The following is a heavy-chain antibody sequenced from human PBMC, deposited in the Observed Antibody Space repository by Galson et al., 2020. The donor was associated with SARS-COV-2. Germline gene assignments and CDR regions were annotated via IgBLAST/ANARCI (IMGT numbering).Heavy chain of an antibody. J-gene: IGHJ4*02. D-gene: IGHD6-19*01. CDR2: IFVDGSEK. V-gene: IGHV3-33*01. Sequence: GESLKISCAASGFTFSDHAMHWVRQAPGKGLEWVAQIFVDGSEKYYGDSVRGRFTIPRDSSKNTVYLQMNNLRVDDTAVYYCARDGQSSRGWAFDYWGQGTLLTVSS. CDR3: ARDGQSSRGWAFDY. CDR1: GFTFSDHA.